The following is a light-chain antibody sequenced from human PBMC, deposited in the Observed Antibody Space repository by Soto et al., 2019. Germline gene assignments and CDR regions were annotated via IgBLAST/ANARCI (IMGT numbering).Light chain of an antibody. V-gene: IGKV3-11*01. J-gene: IGKJ4*01. CDR2: DAS. CDR3: QQRSNWPLT. CDR1: QSVSSSS. Sequence: EIVLTQSPGTLSLSPGESATLSCKASQSVSSSSLAWYQQKPGQAPRLLIFDASNRATGIPARFSGSGSGTDFTLTISSLEPEDFAVYYCQQRSNWPLTFGGGTKVEIK.